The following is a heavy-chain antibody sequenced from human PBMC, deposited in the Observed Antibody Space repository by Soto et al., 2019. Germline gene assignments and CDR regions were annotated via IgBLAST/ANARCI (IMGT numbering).Heavy chain of an antibody. Sequence: ASVKVSCKAAGYTFTSYYMHWGRQAPGQGLEWMGIINPSGGSTSYAQKFQGRVTMTRDTSTSTVYMELSSLRSEDTAVYYCARTLRYFDWLDVWGQGTTVTVSS. CDR3: ARTLRYFDWLDV. CDR2: INPSGGST. J-gene: IGHJ6*02. V-gene: IGHV1-46*01. D-gene: IGHD3-9*01. CDR1: GYTFTSYY.